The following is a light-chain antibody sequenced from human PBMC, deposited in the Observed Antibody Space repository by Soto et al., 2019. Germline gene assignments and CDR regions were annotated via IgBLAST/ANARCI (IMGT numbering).Light chain of an antibody. J-gene: IGKJ5*01. Sequence: EIVLTQSPATLSLSPGERATLSCRASQSVSSYLAWYQQKPGQAPRLLIYDASTRATGIPARFSGSGSGTDFTLTISRLDPEDFALYYCQHYGGSPITFGQGTRLEIK. CDR2: DAS. V-gene: IGKV3-20*01. CDR3: QHYGGSPIT. CDR1: QSVSSY.